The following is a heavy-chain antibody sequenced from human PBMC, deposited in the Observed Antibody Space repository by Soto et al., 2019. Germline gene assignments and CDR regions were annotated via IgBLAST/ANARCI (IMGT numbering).Heavy chain of an antibody. CDR1: GYTFTSYG. CDR3: ARGVYDFWRGYWADAFVI. V-gene: IGHV1-18*01. J-gene: IGHJ3*02. D-gene: IGHD3-3*01. CDR2: ISAYNGKT. Sequence: QVQLVQSGAEVKKPGASVKVSCKASGYTFTSYGISWVRQAPGQGLAWMGWISAYNGKTTYAQKLQGRDTMTTDTSTRTAYMELGGLRSDDTAVYYCARGVYDFWRGYWADAFVIWGQGTMVTVSS.